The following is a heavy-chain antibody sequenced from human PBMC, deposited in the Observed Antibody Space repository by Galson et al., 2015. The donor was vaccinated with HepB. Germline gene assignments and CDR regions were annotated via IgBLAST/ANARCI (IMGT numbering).Heavy chain of an antibody. CDR3: GKDGLG. J-gene: IGHJ4*02. V-gene: IGHV3-74*01. CDR2: VGIDSDGTST. Sequence: SLRLSCAASGFTFSSYGMSWVRQPPGQGLAWVSRVGIDSDGTSTAYADSVLGRFTISRDNAKSTLYLQMNSLRVEDTAVYYCGKDGLGWGQGTLVTVSS. D-gene: IGHD2-15*01. CDR1: GFTFSSYG.